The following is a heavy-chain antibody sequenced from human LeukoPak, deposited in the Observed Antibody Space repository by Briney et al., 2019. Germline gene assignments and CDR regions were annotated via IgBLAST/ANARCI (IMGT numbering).Heavy chain of an antibody. CDR1: GYTFTTSW. CDR3: AILNHPDGRVY. V-gene: IGHV5-51*01. CDR2: IYAGNSDT. Sequence: RGESLMISCQGFGYTFTTSWIGWVRQLPGKGLEWMAIIYAGNSDTKYSPSFQGQVSISTDRSISTAYLQWSSLQASDTAIYYCAILNHPDGRVYWGQGTLVTVSS. J-gene: IGHJ4*02. D-gene: IGHD5-24*01.